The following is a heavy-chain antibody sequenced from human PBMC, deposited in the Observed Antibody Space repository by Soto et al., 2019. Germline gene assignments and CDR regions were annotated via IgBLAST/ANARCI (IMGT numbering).Heavy chain of an antibody. J-gene: IGHJ6*02. D-gene: IGHD2-21*02. V-gene: IGHV1-69*02. Sequence: QVQLVQSGAEVRKPGSSVEVSCMASGSTFSSYTVNWVRQAPGQGLEWIGRIIPVLGVTHYARRFQGRVTITEDRSRXTXDXXLTSLTSEDTAVYYCARRRYCGVDCYNKFYYGMDVWGQGTTVTVSS. CDR2: IIPVLGVT. CDR3: ARRRYCGVDCYNKFYYGMDV. CDR1: GSTFSSYT.